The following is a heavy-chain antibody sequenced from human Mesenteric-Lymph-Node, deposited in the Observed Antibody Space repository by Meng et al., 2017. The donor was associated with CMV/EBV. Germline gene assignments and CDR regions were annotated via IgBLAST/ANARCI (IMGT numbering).Heavy chain of an antibody. V-gene: IGHV1-2*02. Sequence: CQDSGYTFTANFLHWVRQAPGQGLEWMGWINPNSGATNSPQNFQGRVTMTRDTSINTAYIHLSTLRSDDTAVYFCARDPGGYFWFDSWGQGTLVTVSS. D-gene: IGHD5-18*01. CDR1: GYTFTANF. J-gene: IGHJ5*01. CDR3: ARDPGGYFWFDS. CDR2: INPNSGAT.